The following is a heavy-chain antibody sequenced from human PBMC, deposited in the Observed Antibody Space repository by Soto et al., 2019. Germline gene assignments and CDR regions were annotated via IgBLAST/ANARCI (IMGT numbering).Heavy chain of an antibody. D-gene: IGHD2-15*01. J-gene: IGHJ6*02. CDR1: GGSISSGGYY. CDR2: IYYSGST. Sequence: QVQLQESGPGLVKPSQTLSLTCTVSGGSISSGGYYWSWIRQHPGKGLEWIGYIYYSGSTYYNPSLKSRVTTSVDSSKNQFSLKLGSVTAADTAVYYGASGHLGYCSGGSCHGMDVWGQGTTVTVSS. CDR3: ASGHLGYCSGGSCHGMDV. V-gene: IGHV4-31*03.